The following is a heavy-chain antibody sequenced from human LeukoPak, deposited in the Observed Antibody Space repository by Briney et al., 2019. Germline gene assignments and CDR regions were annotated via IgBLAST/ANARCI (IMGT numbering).Heavy chain of an antibody. V-gene: IGHV4-34*01. CDR2: INHSGST. CDR3: ARDRGYYGSGSYPH. J-gene: IGHJ4*02. D-gene: IGHD3-10*01. Sequence: SETLSLTCAVYGGSFSGYYWSWIRQPPGKGLEWIGEINHSGSTNYNPSLKSRVTISVDMSKNQFSLKLSSVTAADTAVYYCARDRGYYGSGSYPHWGQGTLVTVSS. CDR1: GGSFSGYY.